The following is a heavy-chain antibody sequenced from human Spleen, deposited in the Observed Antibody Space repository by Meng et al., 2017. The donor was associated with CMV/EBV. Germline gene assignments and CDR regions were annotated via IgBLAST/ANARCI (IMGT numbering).Heavy chain of an antibody. CDR3: ARGGITMIAGSDY. Sequence: NAYGYNFTSYDDNGVRQATGQGLEWMGWMNPNSGNTGYAQKFQGRVTMTRNTSISTAYMELSSLRSEDTAVYYCARGGITMIAGSDYWGQGTLVTVSS. J-gene: IGHJ4*02. V-gene: IGHV1-8*01. D-gene: IGHD3-22*01. CDR1: GYNFTSYD. CDR2: MNPNSGNT.